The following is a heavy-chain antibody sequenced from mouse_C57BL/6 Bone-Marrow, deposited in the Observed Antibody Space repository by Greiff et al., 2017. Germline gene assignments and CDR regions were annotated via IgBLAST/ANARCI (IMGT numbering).Heavy chain of an antibody. D-gene: IGHD1-1*01. J-gene: IGHJ2*01. CDR1: GYTFTDYY. CDR2: IYPNNGGN. CDR3: ARNFHGITTVVAYYFDY. V-gene: IGHV1-34*01. Sequence: VQLQQSGPELVKPGASVKMSCKASGYTFTDYYMHWVKQSHGKSLEWIGYIYPNNGGNGYNQKFKGKATLTVDTSSSTAYMELRGLTSENSAVYYCARNFHGITTVVAYYFDYWGQGTTLTVSS.